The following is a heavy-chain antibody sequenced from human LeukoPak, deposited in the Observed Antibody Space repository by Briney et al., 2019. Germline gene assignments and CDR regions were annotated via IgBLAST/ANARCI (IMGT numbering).Heavy chain of an antibody. CDR1: GFIFISCA. CDR3: ATDRACINDVCHGVFDY. D-gene: IGHD2-8*01. CDR2: ISGSGGST. J-gene: IGHJ4*02. V-gene: IGHV3-23*01. Sequence: GGSLRLSCAASGFIFISCAMGWVRQAPGKGLEWVSTISGSGGSTYYADSVKGRFTISRDNSKNTVYLQMNSLRAEDTAVYYCATDRACINDVCHGVFDYWGQGTLVTVSS.